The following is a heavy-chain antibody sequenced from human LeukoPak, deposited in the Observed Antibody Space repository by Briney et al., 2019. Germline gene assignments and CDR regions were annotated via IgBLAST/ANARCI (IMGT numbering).Heavy chain of an antibody. CDR3: AREGSSWLPGRFDP. D-gene: IGHD6-13*01. CDR2: IYYSGST. V-gene: IGHV4-31*03. Sequence: PSQTLSLTCTVSGGSISSGGYYWSWIRQHPGKGLEWIGYIYYSGSTYYNPSLKSRVTISVDTSKNQFSLKLSSVTAADTAVYYCAREGSSWLPGRFDPWGQGTLVTVSS. CDR1: GGSISSGGYY. J-gene: IGHJ5*02.